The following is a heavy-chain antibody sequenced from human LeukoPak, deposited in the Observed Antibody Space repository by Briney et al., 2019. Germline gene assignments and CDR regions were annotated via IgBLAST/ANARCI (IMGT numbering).Heavy chain of an antibody. CDR1: GFTFSSYG. Sequence: GGSLRLSCAASGFTFSSYGMHWVRQAPGKGLEWVAFIRYDGSNKYYADSVKGRFTISRDNSKNTLYLQMNSLRAEDTAVYYCARPINYDFWSGYSLWGQGTLVTVSS. V-gene: IGHV3-30*02. J-gene: IGHJ4*02. D-gene: IGHD3-3*01. CDR3: ARPINYDFWSGYSL. CDR2: IRYDGSNK.